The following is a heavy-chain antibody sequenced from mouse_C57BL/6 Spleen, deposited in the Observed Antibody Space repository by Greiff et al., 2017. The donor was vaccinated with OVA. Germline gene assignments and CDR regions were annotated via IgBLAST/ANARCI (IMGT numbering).Heavy chain of an antibody. D-gene: IGHD1-1*01. CDR3: ARGGDYGSSLYYYAMDY. CDR1: GYTFTSYG. CDR2: IYPRSGNT. Sequence: VQLMASGAELARPGASVKLSCKASGYTFTSYGISWVKQRTGQGLEWIGEIYPRSGNTYYNEKFKGKATMTADKSSSTAYMELRSLTSEDSAVYFCARGGDYGSSLYYYAMDYWGQGTSVTVSS. V-gene: IGHV1-81*01. J-gene: IGHJ4*01.